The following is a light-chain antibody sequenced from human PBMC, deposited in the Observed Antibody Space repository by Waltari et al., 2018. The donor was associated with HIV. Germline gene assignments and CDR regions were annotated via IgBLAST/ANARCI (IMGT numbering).Light chain of an antibody. CDR2: EVD. CDR3: SSFTKDFTVI. CDR1: DSDFGSGHF. V-gene: IGLV2-14*03. J-gene: IGLJ2*01. Sequence: SVVTQPASVSGFPGPSVTISCTGTDSDFGSGHFFSWYQQHPGKAPKVILFEVDSRASGVDDRFSGSKSGNTASLTISGLRTEDEANYYCSSFTKDFTVIFGGGTKVTIL.